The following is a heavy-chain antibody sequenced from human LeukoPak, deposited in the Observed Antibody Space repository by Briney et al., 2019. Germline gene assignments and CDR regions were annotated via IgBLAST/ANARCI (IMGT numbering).Heavy chain of an antibody. V-gene: IGHV3-21*01. Sequence: GGSLRLSCAASGFTFSSYSMNWVRQAPGKGLEWVSSISSSSSYIYYADSVKGRFTISRDNAKNSLYLQMNSLRAEDTAVYYCATTSLFAMIDAIDIWGQGTMVTVSS. CDR3: ATTSLFAMIDAIDI. D-gene: IGHD2-8*01. CDR1: GFTFSSYS. J-gene: IGHJ3*02. CDR2: ISSSSSYI.